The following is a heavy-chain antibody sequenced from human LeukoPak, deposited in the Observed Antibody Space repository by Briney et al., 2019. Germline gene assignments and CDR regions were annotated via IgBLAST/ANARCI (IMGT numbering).Heavy chain of an antibody. CDR3: ARGLLGGSYAPFDY. CDR1: GGSISSYY. CDR2: IYYSGST. J-gene: IGHJ4*02. D-gene: IGHD1-26*01. Sequence: PSETLSLTCTVSGGSISSYYWSWIRQPPGKGLEWIGYIYYSGSTNYNPSLKSRVTISVDTSKNQFSLKLSSVTAADTAVYYCARGLLGGSYAPFDYWGQGTLVTVSS. V-gene: IGHV4-59*01.